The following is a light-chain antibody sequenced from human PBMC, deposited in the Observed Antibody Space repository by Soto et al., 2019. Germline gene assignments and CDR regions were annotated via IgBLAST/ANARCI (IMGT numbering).Light chain of an antibody. V-gene: IGKV1-39*01. Sequence: DIQMTQFPSSLSSSVGDRATITCRASQSIRSYLNWYQQKAGKAPQLLMYAAYSLLGGIPPRFSGNASGTDFTLTISGLQPEDFAIYYCQQTYSIPYTFGQGTKLEIK. J-gene: IGKJ2*01. CDR1: QSIRSY. CDR3: QQTYSIPYT. CDR2: AAY.